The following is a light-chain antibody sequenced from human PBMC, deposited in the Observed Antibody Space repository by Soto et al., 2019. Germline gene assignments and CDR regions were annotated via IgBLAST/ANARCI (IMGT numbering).Light chain of an antibody. Sequence: DIQMTQSPSTLSASVGDRVTITCRASQSISSWLAWYQQKPGKAPKLLIYKASSLESGVPSRFSGSGSVTEVTLNISSMQPDDFATYYFQQYNSYSRTFGQGTKVEIK. J-gene: IGKJ1*01. CDR3: QQYNSYSRT. V-gene: IGKV1-5*03. CDR1: QSISSW. CDR2: KAS.